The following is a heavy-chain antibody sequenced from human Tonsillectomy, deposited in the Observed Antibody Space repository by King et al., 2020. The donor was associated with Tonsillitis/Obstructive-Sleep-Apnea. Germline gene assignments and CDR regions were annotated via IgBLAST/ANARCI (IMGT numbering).Heavy chain of an antibody. CDR1: GFTFSSYG. V-gene: IGHV3-33*01. J-gene: IGHJ4*02. Sequence: VKLVESGGGVVQPGRSLRLSCAASGFTFSSYGMHWVRQAPGKGLEWVAVIWYDGSNEYYAESVKGRFTISRDNSKNTLYLQMNSLRAEDTAVYYCAREWSGGSWYFDYWGQGILVTVSS. D-gene: IGHD1-26*01. CDR3: AREWSGGSWYFDY. CDR2: IWYDGSNE.